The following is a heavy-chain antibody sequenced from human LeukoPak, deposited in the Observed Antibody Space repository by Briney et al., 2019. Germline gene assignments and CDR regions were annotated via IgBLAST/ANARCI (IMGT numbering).Heavy chain of an antibody. Sequence: GASVKVSCKASGGTFSSYAISWVRQAPGQGLESMGGIIPIFGTANYAQKFQGRVTITTDESTSTAYMELSSLRSEDTAVYYCARDNCSSTSCYKSENWFDPWGQGSLVTVSS. V-gene: IGHV1-69*05. CDR3: ARDNCSSTSCYKSENWFDP. CDR1: GGTFSSYA. J-gene: IGHJ5*02. D-gene: IGHD2-2*02. CDR2: IIPIFGTA.